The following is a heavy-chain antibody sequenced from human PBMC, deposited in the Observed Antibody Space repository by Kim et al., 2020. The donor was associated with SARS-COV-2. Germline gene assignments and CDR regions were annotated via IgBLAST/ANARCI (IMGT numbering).Heavy chain of an antibody. Sequence: GGSLRLSCAASGFTVSSNYMSWVRQAPGKGLEWVSVIYSGGSTYYADSVKGRFTISRDNSKNTLYLQMNSLRAEDTAVYYCVRDYYDSSGDYYGMDVWGQGTTVTVSS. D-gene: IGHD3-22*01. CDR3: VRDYYDSSGDYYGMDV. J-gene: IGHJ6*02. CDR1: GFTVSSNY. V-gene: IGHV3-53*01. CDR2: IYSGGST.